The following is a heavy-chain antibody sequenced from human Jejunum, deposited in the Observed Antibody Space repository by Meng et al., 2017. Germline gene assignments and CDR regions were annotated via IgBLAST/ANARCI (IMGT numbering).Heavy chain of an antibody. D-gene: IGHD5-18*01. CDR2: ISGSSSYI. CDR1: GFTFSSYS. CDR3: ARLGGYSYGQYYYGMDV. Sequence: GESLKISCAASGFTFSSYSMNWVRQAPGKGLEWVSSISGSSSYIYYADSVKGRFTISRDNAKNSLYLQMNSLRAEDTAVYYCARLGGYSYGQYYYGMDVWGQGTTVTVSS. V-gene: IGHV3-21*01. J-gene: IGHJ6*02.